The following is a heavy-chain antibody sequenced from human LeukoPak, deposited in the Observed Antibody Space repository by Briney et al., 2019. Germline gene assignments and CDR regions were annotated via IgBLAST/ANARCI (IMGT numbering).Heavy chain of an antibody. D-gene: IGHD3-22*01. V-gene: IGHV1-18*01. CDR1: GYTFTSYG. Sequence: GASVKVSCKASGYTFTSYGISWVRQAPGQGLEWMGWFSAYNGNTYYAQNLQDRVTMTTDTSTSTAYMELRSLRSDDTAVYYCARAPGIVVPNSDYWGQGTLVTVSS. CDR2: FSAYNGNT. CDR3: ARAPGIVVPNSDY. J-gene: IGHJ4*02.